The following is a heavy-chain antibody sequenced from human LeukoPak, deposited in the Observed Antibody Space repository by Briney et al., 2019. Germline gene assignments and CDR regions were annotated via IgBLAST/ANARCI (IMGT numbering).Heavy chain of an antibody. V-gene: IGHV4-59*08. CDR2: IYYSGST. J-gene: IGHJ6*02. CDR1: GGSMSSYY. D-gene: IGHD3-10*01. Sequence: SETLSLTCTVSGGSMSSYYWSWIRQPPGKGLEWIGHIYYSGSTNYNPSLKSRVTISVDTSKNQFSLKLSSVTAADTAVYYCARRYYGLGRMDVWGQGTTVTVPS. CDR3: ARRYYGLGRMDV.